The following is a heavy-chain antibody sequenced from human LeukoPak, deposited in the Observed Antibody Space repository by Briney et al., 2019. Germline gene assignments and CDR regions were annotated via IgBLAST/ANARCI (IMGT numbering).Heavy chain of an antibody. CDR3: ARPTRDSSGFYGAFDI. V-gene: IGHV4-39*01. D-gene: IGHD3-22*01. CDR2: IYYSGST. Sequence: SETLSLTFSVSGGSISSSGSYWGWIRQPPGKGLEWIGTIYYSGSTYYNPSLKSRVTISVDTSKDQFSLKLRSVTAADTAVYYCARPTRDSSGFYGAFDIWGQGTMVTVSS. CDR1: GGSISSSGSY. J-gene: IGHJ3*02.